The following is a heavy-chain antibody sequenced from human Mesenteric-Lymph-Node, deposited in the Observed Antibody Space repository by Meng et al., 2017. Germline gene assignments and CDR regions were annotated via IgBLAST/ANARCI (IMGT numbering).Heavy chain of an antibody. CDR1: GGSVSSGSYY. V-gene: IGHV4-61*01. Sequence: VQLQESGPGLGRPSETLSLTCTVSGGSVSSGSYYWTWIRQPPGKGLEWIGYIYYSGNTNYNPSLKSRVTISVDTSKNQFSLNLSSVTAADTAIYYCASWVGATKFDYWGQGTLVTVSS. D-gene: IGHD1-26*01. CDR2: IYYSGNT. CDR3: ASWVGATKFDY. J-gene: IGHJ4*02.